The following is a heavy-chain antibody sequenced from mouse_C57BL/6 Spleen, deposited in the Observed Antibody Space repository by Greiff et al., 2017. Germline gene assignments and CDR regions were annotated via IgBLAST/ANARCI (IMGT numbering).Heavy chain of an antibody. CDR1: GFTFSSYA. Sequence: EVQGVESGGGLVKPGGSLKLSCAASGFTFSSYAMSWVRQTPEKRLEWVATISDGGSYTYYPDNVKGRFTISRDNAKNNLYLQMSNLKSEDTAMYYCARDYGSSFPFAYWGQGTLVTVSA. D-gene: IGHD1-1*01. V-gene: IGHV5-4*01. CDR3: ARDYGSSFPFAY. CDR2: ISDGGSYT. J-gene: IGHJ3*01.